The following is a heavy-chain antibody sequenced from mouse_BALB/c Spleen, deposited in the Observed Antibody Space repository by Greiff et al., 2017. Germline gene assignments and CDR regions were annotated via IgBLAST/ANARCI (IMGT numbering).Heavy chain of an antibody. CDR3: ARERGNYGAY. J-gene: IGHJ3*01. CDR1: GFDFSSYD. D-gene: IGHD2-1*01. V-gene: IGHV5-12-1*01. CDR2: ISSGGGST. Sequence: EVQGVESGGGLVKPGGSLKLSCAASGFDFSSYDMSWVRQTPEKRLEWVAYISSGGGSTYYSDIVKGRFTISRDNAKNTLYLQMSSLKSEDTAMYYCARERGNYGAYWGQGTLVTVSA.